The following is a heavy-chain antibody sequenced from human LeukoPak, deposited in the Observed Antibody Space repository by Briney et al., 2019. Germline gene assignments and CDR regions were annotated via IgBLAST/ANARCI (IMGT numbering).Heavy chain of an antibody. CDR2: INWNGGST. Sequence: VGSLRLSCAASGFNFDDYGMSWVRQAPGKGLEWVSGINWNGGSTAYADSVKGRFTVSRDNAKNSLYLQMNSLRAEDTALYYCARGDYGDPFDYWGQGTLVTVSS. CDR1: GFNFDDYG. V-gene: IGHV3-20*04. J-gene: IGHJ4*02. CDR3: ARGDYGDPFDY. D-gene: IGHD4-17*01.